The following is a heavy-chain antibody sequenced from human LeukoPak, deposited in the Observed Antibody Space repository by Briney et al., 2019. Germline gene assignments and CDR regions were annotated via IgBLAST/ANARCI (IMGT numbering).Heavy chain of an antibody. Sequence: PGRSLRLSCAASGFTFCSYGMHWVRQAPGKGLEWVAVISYDGSNKYYADSVKGRFTISRDNSKNTLYLQMNSLRAEDTAVYYCAKESGYHSSGSKNLDYWGQGTLVTVSS. J-gene: IGHJ4*02. V-gene: IGHV3-30*18. D-gene: IGHD3-3*01. CDR2: ISYDGSNK. CDR1: GFTFCSYG. CDR3: AKESGYHSSGSKNLDY.